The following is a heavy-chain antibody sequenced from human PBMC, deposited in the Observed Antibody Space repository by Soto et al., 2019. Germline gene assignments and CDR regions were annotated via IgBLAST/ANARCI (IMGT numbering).Heavy chain of an antibody. D-gene: IGHD6-19*01. J-gene: IGHJ4*02. CDR2: LTGGGDNP. CDR3: ARGGSGWYPFDY. Sequence: EVQLLESGGGLVQPGGSLRLSCAASGFAFSNYAMSWVRQSPGKGLDWISSLTGGGDNPHYAESVKGRFTISRDNSKSTLFLQINSLSDGDTAVYYCARGGSGWYPFDYWGQGTLVTVSS. CDR1: GFAFSNYA. V-gene: IGHV3-23*01.